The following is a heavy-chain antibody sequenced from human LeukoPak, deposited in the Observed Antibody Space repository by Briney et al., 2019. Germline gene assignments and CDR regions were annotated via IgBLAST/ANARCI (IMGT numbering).Heavy chain of an antibody. CDR2: ISSGSSTI. V-gene: IGHV3-48*02. J-gene: IGHJ4*02. CDR1: GFTFSSSG. Sequence: GGSLRLSCAASGFTFSSSGMNWVRQAPGKGLEWISYISSGSSTIYFADSVKGRFTISRDNAKNSLYLQMNSLRDEDTAVYYCAREGIAVAGPDYWGQGTLVTVSS. CDR3: AREGIAVAGPDY. D-gene: IGHD6-19*01.